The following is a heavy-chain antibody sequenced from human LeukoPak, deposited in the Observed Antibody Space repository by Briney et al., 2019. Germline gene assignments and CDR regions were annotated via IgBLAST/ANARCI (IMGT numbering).Heavy chain of an antibody. V-gene: IGHV4-34*01. Sequence: SETLSLTCPVYGGSFSGYYWSWIPQPPGKGLEWIGEINHSGSTNYNPSLKSRVTISVDKSKNQFSLKLSSVTAADTAVYYCARASHDYGDYSHFDYWGQGTLATVSS. CDR1: GGSFSGYY. CDR2: INHSGST. CDR3: ARASHDYGDYSHFDY. J-gene: IGHJ4*02. D-gene: IGHD4-17*01.